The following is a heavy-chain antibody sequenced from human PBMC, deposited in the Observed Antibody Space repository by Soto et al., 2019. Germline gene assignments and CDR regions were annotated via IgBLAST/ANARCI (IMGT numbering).Heavy chain of an antibody. D-gene: IGHD3-10*01. J-gene: IGHJ5*02. Sequence: QVQLVQSGAEVKKPGASVKVSCKASGYTFTDYGISWVRQAPGQGLEWMRWINTYNGKTNHAQKLQGRVTMTTDTSTSTAYREQRSLRSDDTAVYYCARGVGSGTYYNQDNWFDPWGQGTLVTVSS. CDR1: GYTFTDYG. V-gene: IGHV1-18*01. CDR3: ARGVGSGTYYNQDNWFDP. CDR2: INTYNGKT.